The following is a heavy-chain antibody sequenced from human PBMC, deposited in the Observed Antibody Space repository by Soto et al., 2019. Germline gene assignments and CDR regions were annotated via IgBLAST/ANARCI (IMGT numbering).Heavy chain of an antibody. J-gene: IGHJ4*02. CDR2: ISSSTSHK. CDR1: GFTFSEYY. V-gene: IGHV3-11*05. D-gene: IGHD6-13*01. CDR3: ARGRGAAAADYAL. Sequence: QVQLVESGGGLVKPGGSLRLSCAVSGFTFSEYYMTWIRQAPGKGLEWVSYISSSTSHKNYADSVKGRFTISSDNAKNSLFLQMNSLRAEDTAVYYCARGRGAAAADYALWGQGTLVPVSS.